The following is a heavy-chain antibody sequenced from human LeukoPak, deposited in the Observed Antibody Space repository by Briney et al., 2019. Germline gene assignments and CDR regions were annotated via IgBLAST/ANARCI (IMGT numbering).Heavy chain of an antibody. V-gene: IGHV4-59*08. CDR1: GGSISSYY. CDR3: ARGYGDTGYFDL. D-gene: IGHD4-17*01. CDR2: IYYSGST. J-gene: IGHJ2*01. Sequence: PSETLSLTCTVSGGSISSYYWSWIRQPPGKGLEWIGYIYYSGSTNYNPSLKSRVTISVDTSKNQFSLKLSSVTAADTAVYYCARGYGDTGYFDLWGRGTLVTVSS.